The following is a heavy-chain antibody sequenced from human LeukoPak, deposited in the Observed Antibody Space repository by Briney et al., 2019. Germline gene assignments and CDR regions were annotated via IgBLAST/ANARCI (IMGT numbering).Heavy chain of an antibody. CDR1: GFTFSSYA. CDR2: ISDTGATT. D-gene: IGHD2-8*01. CDR3: AKDTSIGRYCTNGVCSPFDY. V-gene: IGHV3-23*01. J-gene: IGHJ4*02. Sequence: GGSLRLSCAGSGFTFSSYAMSWVRQAPGKGLEWVSAISDTGATTYDADSVKGRCTISRDNSRSTLYLQMNSLRAEDTALYYCAKDTSIGRYCTNGVCSPFDYWGQGPLVTVSS.